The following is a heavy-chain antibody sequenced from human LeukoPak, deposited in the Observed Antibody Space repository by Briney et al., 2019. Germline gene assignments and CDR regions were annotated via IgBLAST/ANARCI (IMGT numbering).Heavy chain of an antibody. D-gene: IGHD4-11*01. CDR2: IYYSGNT. V-gene: IGHV4-59*01. CDR1: GGSMNSYY. CDR3: AIAARTTVTT. J-gene: IGHJ4*02. Sequence: PSETLSLTCSVSGGSMNSYYWSWIRQSPGKGLEWIGYIYYSGNTNYNPSLKSRVTISIDTSKNQFSLKLSSVTAADTAVYYCAIAARTTVTTWGQGTLVIVSS.